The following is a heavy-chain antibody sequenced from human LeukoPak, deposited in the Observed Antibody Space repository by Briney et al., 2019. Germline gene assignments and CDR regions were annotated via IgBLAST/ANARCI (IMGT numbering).Heavy chain of an antibody. CDR1: GFTFSTCA. V-gene: IGHV3-23*01. J-gene: IGHJ5*02. Sequence: GGSLRLSCAASGFTFSTCAMSCVRQAPGKGLEWVSVISGGGGSTYYADSVKGRFTISRDNSKNTLFLQMNSLRAEDTAVYYCAKGGYCSSTSCYVGWFDPWGQGTLVTVSS. CDR2: ISGGGGST. D-gene: IGHD2-2*01. CDR3: AKGGYCSSTSCYVGWFDP.